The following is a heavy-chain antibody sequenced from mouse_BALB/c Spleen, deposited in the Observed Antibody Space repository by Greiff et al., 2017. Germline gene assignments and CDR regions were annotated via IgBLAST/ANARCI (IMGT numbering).Heavy chain of an antibody. Sequence: QVQLQQSGAEQARPGASVKLSCKASGYTFTSYWMQWVKQRPGQGLEWIGAIYPGDGDTRYTQKFKGKATLTADKSSSTAYMQLSSLASEDSAVYYCAREGLLRAMDYWGQGTSVTVSS. D-gene: IGHD2-3*01. CDR3: AREGLLRAMDY. J-gene: IGHJ4*01. CDR2: IYPGDGDT. CDR1: GYTFTSYW. V-gene: IGHV1-87*01.